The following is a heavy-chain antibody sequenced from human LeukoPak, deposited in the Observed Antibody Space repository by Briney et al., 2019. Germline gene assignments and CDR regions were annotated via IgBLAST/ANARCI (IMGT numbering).Heavy chain of an antibody. V-gene: IGHV3-33*01. CDR3: AREGYSYGYMAFDI. J-gene: IGHJ3*02. D-gene: IGHD5-18*01. CDR2: IWYDGSNK. CDR1: GFTFSSYG. Sequence: GGSLRLSCAASGFTFSSYGMHWVRQAPGKGLEWVAVIWYDGSNKYYADSVKGRFTISRDNSKNTLYLQMNSLRAEDSAVYYCAREGYSYGYMAFDIWGQGTMVTVSS.